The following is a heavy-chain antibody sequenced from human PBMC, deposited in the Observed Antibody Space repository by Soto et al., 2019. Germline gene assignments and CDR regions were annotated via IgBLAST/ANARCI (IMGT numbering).Heavy chain of an antibody. Sequence: QVQLVESGGGVVQPGRSLRLSCAASGFTFSTHAMHWVRQAPGKGLECVAIVSFDGSNKYYADSVKGRFTISRDNSKNTLYLQMSGLTPEDTAFYYCARKQTGITTAGGGRIDHWGQGTLVTVSS. CDR3: ARKQTGITTAGGGRIDH. D-gene: IGHD6-13*01. CDR1: GFTFSTHA. CDR2: VSFDGSNK. J-gene: IGHJ4*02. V-gene: IGHV3-30-3*01.